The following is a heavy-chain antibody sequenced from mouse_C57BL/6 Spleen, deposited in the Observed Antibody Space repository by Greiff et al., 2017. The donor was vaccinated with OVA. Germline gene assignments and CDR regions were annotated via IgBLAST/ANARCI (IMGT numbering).Heavy chain of an antibody. Sequence: VQLQQPGAELVMPGASVKLSCKASGYTFTSYWMHWVKQRPGQGLEWIGEIDPSDSYTNYNQKFKGKSTLTVDKSSSTAYMQLSSLTSEDSAVYYCARPSSPYYFDYWGQGTTLTVSS. D-gene: IGHD6-1*01. CDR2: IDPSDSYT. V-gene: IGHV1-69*01. J-gene: IGHJ2*01. CDR1: GYTFTSYW. CDR3: ARPSSPYYFDY.